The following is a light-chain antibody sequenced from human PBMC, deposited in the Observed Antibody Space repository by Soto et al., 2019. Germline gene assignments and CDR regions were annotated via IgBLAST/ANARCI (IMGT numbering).Light chain of an antibody. CDR1: QRISNF. Sequence: DIQMTQSPSSLSASVGDRVTITCRASQRISNFLNWYQQKPGKAPKLLIYGASNLQSGVPSRFSGSGSGTHFTLTISSLQPEDFATYYCQQANTCPLTFGQGTRLEIK. CDR3: QQANTCPLT. CDR2: GAS. J-gene: IGKJ5*01. V-gene: IGKV1-39*01.